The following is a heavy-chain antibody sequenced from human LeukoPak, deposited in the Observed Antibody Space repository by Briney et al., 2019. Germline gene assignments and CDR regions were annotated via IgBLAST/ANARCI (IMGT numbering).Heavy chain of an antibody. CDR2: TYSGDTT. CDR3: ARDVGAVLGEVYFDY. J-gene: IGHJ4*02. CDR1: GFIVRSNH. D-gene: IGHD3-16*01. V-gene: IGHV3-66*01. Sequence: QSGGSLRLTCAAFGFIVRSNHINWVRQAPGKGLEWVSITYSGDTTYYADSVKGRFIISRDNAKNSLFLQMNSLRAEDTAVYYCARDVGAVLGEVYFDYWGQGTLVTVSS.